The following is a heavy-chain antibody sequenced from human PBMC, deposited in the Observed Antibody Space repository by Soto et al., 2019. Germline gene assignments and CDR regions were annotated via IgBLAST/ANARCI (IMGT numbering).Heavy chain of an antibody. V-gene: IGHV1-69*08. J-gene: IGHJ3*01. CDR3: ARDRITTRGDAFDL. Sequence: QVQLVKSGAEVRKPGSSVKVSCKAPGGTFSTYIISWVRQAPGHGLEWMGRIIPIPDITNYAQKFQGRVTVTADRSTSTAYMELTSLKSEDTAVYYCARDRITTRGDAFDLWGQGTMVTVSS. CDR2: IIPIPDIT. D-gene: IGHD3-3*01. CDR1: GGTFSTYI.